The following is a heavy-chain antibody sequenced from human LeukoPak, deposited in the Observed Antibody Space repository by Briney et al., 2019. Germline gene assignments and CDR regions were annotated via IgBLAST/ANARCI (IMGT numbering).Heavy chain of an antibody. CDR3: AKQLSSNAN. CDR1: GFTFSAYS. V-gene: IGHV3-7*01. Sequence: PGGSLRLSCAASGFTFSAYSMNWVRQAPGKGLEWVGNTNQDGSEKYYADSVKGRFTISRDNAKNSLYLQMNGLRAEDTAVCYCAKQLSSNANWGQGTLVTVSS. CDR2: TNQDGSEK. D-gene: IGHD5-18*01. J-gene: IGHJ4*02.